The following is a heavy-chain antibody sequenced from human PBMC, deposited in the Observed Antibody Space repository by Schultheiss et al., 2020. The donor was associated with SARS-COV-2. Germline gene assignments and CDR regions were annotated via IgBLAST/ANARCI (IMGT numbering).Heavy chain of an antibody. Sequence: GESLKISCAASGFTFSSYAMSWVRQPPGKGPEWVSVISSTGGRTFYADSVKGRFAISRDNSKNALYLQMNSLRAEDTAVYYCARAHPYSSSWYGPVDYWGQGTLVTVSS. CDR3: ARAHPYSSSWYGPVDY. J-gene: IGHJ4*02. V-gene: IGHV3-23*01. CDR1: GFTFSSYA. D-gene: IGHD6-13*01. CDR2: ISSTGGRT.